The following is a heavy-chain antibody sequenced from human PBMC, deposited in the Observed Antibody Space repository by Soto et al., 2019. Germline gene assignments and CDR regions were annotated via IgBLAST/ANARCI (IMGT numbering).Heavy chain of an antibody. J-gene: IGHJ4*02. CDR2: ISAYNGNT. V-gene: IGHV1-18*01. D-gene: IGHD3-16*01. CDR3: ARGGTPIDY. Sequence: QVQLVQSGAEVKKPGASVKVSCKASGYTFTNFGISWVRQAPGQGLEWMGWISAYNGNTNYAQNFQGRVTMTTDTATRTAYMELRSLGYDDTAVYYCARGGTPIDYGGQGTLVTVSS. CDR1: GYTFTNFG.